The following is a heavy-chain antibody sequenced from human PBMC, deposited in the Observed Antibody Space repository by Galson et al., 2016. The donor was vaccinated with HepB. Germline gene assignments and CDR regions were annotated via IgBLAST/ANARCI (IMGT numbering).Heavy chain of an antibody. CDR1: GFVSSAYW. CDR2: INQDGNGR. D-gene: IGHD6-25*01. V-gene: IGHV3-7*01. Sequence: SLRLSCAASGFVSSAYWLSWVRQSPGKGLEWVASINQDGNGRYYVDSAKGRFIISRDNARTSLSLQMHSLRVDDTSIYYCVSGYTSGIWGPRTMVIVSS. CDR3: VSGYTSGI. J-gene: IGHJ3*02.